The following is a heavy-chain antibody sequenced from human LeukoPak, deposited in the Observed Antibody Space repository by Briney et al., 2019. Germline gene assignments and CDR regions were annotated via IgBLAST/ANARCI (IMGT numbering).Heavy chain of an antibody. D-gene: IGHD3-22*01. CDR1: GYTFTGYY. Sequence: ASVKVSCKASGYTFTGYYMHWVRQAPGQGLEWMGWINPNSGGTNYAQKFQGRVTITADESTSTAYMELSSLRSEDTAVYYCARDSDYYDSSGPRYYYYYMDVWGKGTTVTISS. V-gene: IGHV1-2*02. CDR3: ARDSDYYDSSGPRYYYYYMDV. CDR2: INPNSGGT. J-gene: IGHJ6*03.